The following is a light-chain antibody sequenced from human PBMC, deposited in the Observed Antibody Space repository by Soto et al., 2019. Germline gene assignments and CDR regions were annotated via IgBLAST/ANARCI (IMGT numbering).Light chain of an antibody. CDR3: SSYAGSILYV. CDR1: SSDVGGYNY. V-gene: IGLV2-8*01. J-gene: IGLJ1*01. CDR2: EVS. Sequence: QSVLTQPPSASGSPGQSVTISCTGTSSDVGGYNYVSWYQQHPGKAPKLMIYEVSKRPSGVPDRFSGSKSGNTASLTVSGLQAEDEADYYCSSYAGSILYVFGTGNKVTVL.